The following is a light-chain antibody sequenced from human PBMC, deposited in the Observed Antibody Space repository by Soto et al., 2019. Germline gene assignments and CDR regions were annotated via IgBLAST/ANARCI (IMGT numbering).Light chain of an antibody. CDR2: GNN. CDR3: AAWDDSLKAVT. V-gene: IGLV1-44*01. CDR1: TSNIGGNT. Sequence: QSVLTQPPSASGTPGQRVTISCSGSTSNIGGNTVNWYQQLPGTAPKLLIYGNNQRPSGVPDRFSGSKSGTSASLAISRLQSEDEAAYYCAAWDDSLKAVTFGGGTKLTVL. J-gene: IGLJ2*01.